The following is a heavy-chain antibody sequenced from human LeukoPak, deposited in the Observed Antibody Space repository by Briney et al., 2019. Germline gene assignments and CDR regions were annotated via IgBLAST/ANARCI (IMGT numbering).Heavy chain of an antibody. CDR1: GGSISSGGYY. CDR2: IYYSGST. J-gene: IGHJ3*02. V-gene: IGHV4-31*03. D-gene: IGHD3-22*01. Sequence: ASETLSLTCTVSGGSISSGGYYWSWIRQHPGKGLEWIGYIYYSGSTYYNPSLKSRVTISVDTSKNQFSLKLSSVTAADTAVYYCARGSLTYYDSSGYYYRAFDIWGQGTMVTVSS. CDR3: ARGSLTYYDSSGYYYRAFDI.